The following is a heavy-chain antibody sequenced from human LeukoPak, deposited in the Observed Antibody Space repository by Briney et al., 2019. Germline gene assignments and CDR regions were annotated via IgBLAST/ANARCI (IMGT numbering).Heavy chain of an antibody. CDR2: ISSSGSTI. J-gene: IGHJ6*03. Sequence: GGSLRLSCAASGFTFSSYEMNWVRQAPGKGLEWVSYISSSGSTIYYADSVKGRFTISRDNAKNSLYLQMNSLRAEDTAVYYCAKDVEGYYYYYMDVWGKGTTVTISS. V-gene: IGHV3-48*03. CDR3: AKDVEGYYYYYMDV. CDR1: GFTFSSYE.